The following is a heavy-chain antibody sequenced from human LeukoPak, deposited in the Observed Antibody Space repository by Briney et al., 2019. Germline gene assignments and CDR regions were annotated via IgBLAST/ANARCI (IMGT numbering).Heavy chain of an antibody. Sequence: ASVKVSCKASGYTFTGYYMHWVRQAPGQGLEWMGWINPNSGGTNYAQKFQGRVTMTRDTSISTAYMELSRPRSDDTAVYYCARDRADYGDYLEFDYWGQGTLVTVSS. CDR3: ARDRADYGDYLEFDY. CDR2: INPNSGGT. CDR1: GYTFTGYY. J-gene: IGHJ4*02. D-gene: IGHD4-17*01. V-gene: IGHV1-2*02.